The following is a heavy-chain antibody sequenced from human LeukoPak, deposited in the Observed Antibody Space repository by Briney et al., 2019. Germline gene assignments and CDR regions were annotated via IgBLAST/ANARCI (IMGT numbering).Heavy chain of an antibody. CDR3: ARHPRYCSSTSCYYFDY. J-gene: IGHJ4*02. V-gene: IGHV4-34*01. Sequence: SETLSLTCAVYGGSFSGYYGSWIRQPPGKGLEWIGEINHSGSTNYNPSLKSRVTISVDTSKNQFSLKLSSVTAADTAVYYCARHPRYCSSTSCYYFDYWGQGTLVTVSS. D-gene: IGHD2-2*01. CDR2: INHSGST. CDR1: GGSFSGYY.